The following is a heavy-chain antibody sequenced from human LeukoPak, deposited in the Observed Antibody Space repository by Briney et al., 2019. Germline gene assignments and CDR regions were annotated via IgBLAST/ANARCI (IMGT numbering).Heavy chain of an antibody. CDR2: IYYSGST. J-gene: IGHJ4*02. V-gene: IGHV4-59*08. CDR3: ARRYCSGGTCYGDY. CDR1: GGSISSYY. Sequence: SETLSLTCTVSGGSISSYYWSWIRQPPGKGLKWIGYIYYSGSTNYNPSLKSRVTISVDTSKNQSSLKLSSVTAADTAVYYCARRYCSGGTCYGDYWGQGTLVTVSS. D-gene: IGHD2-15*01.